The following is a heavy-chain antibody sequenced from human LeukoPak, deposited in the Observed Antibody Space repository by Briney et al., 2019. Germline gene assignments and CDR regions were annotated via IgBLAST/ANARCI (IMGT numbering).Heavy chain of an antibody. J-gene: IGHJ4*02. CDR2: ISAYNGNT. CDR3: AREGDYGDYFDY. D-gene: IGHD4-17*01. Sequence: ASVKVSCKASGYTFTSYGISWVRQAPGQGLEWMGWISAYNGNTNYAQKLQGRVTMTTDTSTSTAYMELRSLKSDETAVYYCAREGDYGDYFDYWGQGTLVTVSS. V-gene: IGHV1-18*01. CDR1: GYTFTSYG.